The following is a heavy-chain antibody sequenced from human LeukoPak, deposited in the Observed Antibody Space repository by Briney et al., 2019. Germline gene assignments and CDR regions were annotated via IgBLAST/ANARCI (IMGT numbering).Heavy chain of an antibody. J-gene: IGHJ4*02. CDR2: INTNTGNP. CDR3: ARGRYSGSYSHFES. D-gene: IGHD1-26*01. V-gene: IGHV7-4-1*02. CDR1: GYAFTSYS. Sequence: ASVKVSCKASGYAFTSYSIHWVRQAPGQGLEWMGWINTNTGNPAYAQGFTGRFVFSLDTSVSTTYLQISSLRTEGTAVYYCARGRYSGSYSHFESWGQGTLVTVSS.